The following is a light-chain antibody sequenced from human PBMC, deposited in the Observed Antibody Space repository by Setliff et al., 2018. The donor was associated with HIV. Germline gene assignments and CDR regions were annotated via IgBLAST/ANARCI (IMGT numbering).Light chain of an antibody. Sequence: QSVLTQPASVSGSPGQSITISCTGTSNDVGAYNTVYWYQQHPGEAPKLMIYDVSTRPSGVSNRFSGSKSGNTASLTISGLQTEDEADYYCSSYTSSSTDDFGTGTKVTVL. J-gene: IGLJ1*01. CDR3: SSYTSSSTDD. CDR1: SNDVGAYNT. CDR2: DVS. V-gene: IGLV2-14*01.